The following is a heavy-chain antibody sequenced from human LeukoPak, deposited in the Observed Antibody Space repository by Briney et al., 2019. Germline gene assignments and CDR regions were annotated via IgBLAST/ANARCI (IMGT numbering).Heavy chain of an antibody. Sequence: SQTLSLTCTVSGGSISSDYWSWIRQPPGKGLEWIWYIHYSGSTNYNPSLKRRVTISVGTSKNQFSLKPSSVTAADTAVDYWASGGEYQPLARWGQGTLVTVSS. D-gene: IGHD2-2*01. V-gene: IGHV4-59*01. CDR1: GGSISSDY. CDR2: IHYSGST. J-gene: IGHJ4*02. CDR3: ASGGEYQPLAR.